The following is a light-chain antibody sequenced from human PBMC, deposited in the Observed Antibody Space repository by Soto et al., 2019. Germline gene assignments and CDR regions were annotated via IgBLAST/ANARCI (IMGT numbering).Light chain of an antibody. CDR3: HQYASSPYT. CDR2: GAS. CDR1: QSVSSNY. J-gene: IGKJ2*01. V-gene: IGKV3-20*01. Sequence: NVLTQSPGTLSLSPGEGASLSCRASQSVSSNYLAWFQQKPGQAPRLLIYGASSRATCIPGRFSGSGSGTDFSLTITRLEPEDFAVYYCHQYASSPYTFGQGTILEIK.